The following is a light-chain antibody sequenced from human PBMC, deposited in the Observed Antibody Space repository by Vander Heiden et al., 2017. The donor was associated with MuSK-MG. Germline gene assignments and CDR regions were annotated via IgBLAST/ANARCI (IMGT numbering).Light chain of an antibody. Sequence: QSALTQPASVSGSPGQTITTSCIGSRSDIGAYQYVTWYQQHPGKAPKVLIHDVTNRPSGVSDRFSGSKSGNTAFLPISGLQAGDEAEYYCFSYTGYSIFVFGPGTRVTVL. V-gene: IGLV2-14*01. CDR2: DVT. CDR1: RSDIGAYQY. J-gene: IGLJ1*01. CDR3: FSYTGYSIFV.